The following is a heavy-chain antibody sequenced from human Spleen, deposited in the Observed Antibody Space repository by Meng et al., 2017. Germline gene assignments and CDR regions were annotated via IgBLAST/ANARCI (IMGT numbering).Heavy chain of an antibody. CDR1: GYSISSGYY. J-gene: IGHJ3*02. CDR2: IYHSGST. Sequence: SETLSLTCTVSGYSISSGYYWGWIRQPPGKGLEWIGSIYHSGSTYYNPSLKSRVTISVDTSKNQFSLKLSSVTAADTAVYYCAREPYDSSGYYSLDAFDIWGQGTMVTVSS. CDR3: AREPYDSSGYYSLDAFDI. D-gene: IGHD3-22*01. V-gene: IGHV4-38-2*02.